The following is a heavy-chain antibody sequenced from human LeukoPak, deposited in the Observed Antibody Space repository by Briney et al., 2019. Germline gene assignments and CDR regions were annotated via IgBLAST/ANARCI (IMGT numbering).Heavy chain of an antibody. J-gene: IGHJ4*02. CDR1: GFTFSSYG. Sequence: PGGSLRLSCAASGFTFSSYGMHWVRQAPGKGLEWVAVIWYDGSNKYYADSVKGRFTISRDNSKNTLFLQMNSLRAEDTAVYYCAKDRGWFGGSLANFDDWGQGTLVTVSS. V-gene: IGHV3-33*06. CDR3: AKDRGWFGGSLANFDD. CDR2: IWYDGSNK. D-gene: IGHD3-10*01.